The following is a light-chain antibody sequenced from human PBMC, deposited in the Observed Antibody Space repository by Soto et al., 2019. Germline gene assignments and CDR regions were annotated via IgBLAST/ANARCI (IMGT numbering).Light chain of an antibody. J-gene: IGKJ5*01. CDR1: QSFLGL. Sequence: EIVLTQSPFTLSLSPLERATLSFRAIQSFLGLLAWYQQKPGQAPRLLIYDAYNSATGIPPRFSGSGSGTDFTLTISSLEPEDSAVYYCQQRHMWPITFGQGTRLEIK. CDR3: QQRHMWPIT. CDR2: DAY. V-gene: IGKV3-11*01.